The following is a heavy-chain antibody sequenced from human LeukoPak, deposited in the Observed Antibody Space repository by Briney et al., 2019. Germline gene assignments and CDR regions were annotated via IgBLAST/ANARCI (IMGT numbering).Heavy chain of an antibody. CDR3: AKEMYSGSYYAHDY. CDR2: ISGSGSST. V-gene: IGHV3-23*01. J-gene: IGHJ4*02. CDR1: GFTLNSYA. D-gene: IGHD1-26*01. Sequence: PGGSLRLSCAASGFTLNSYAMSWVRQAPGKGLQWVSAISGSGSSTYDADSVKGRFTISRDNSKNTLYLQMNSLRAEDTAVYYCAKEMYSGSYYAHDYWGQGTLVTVSS.